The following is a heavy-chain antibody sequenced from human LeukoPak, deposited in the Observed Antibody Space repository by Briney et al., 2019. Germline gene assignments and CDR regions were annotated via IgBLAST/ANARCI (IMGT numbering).Heavy chain of an antibody. CDR1: GGSISSSSYY. V-gene: IGHV4-39*07. CDR3: ATSPMWFVELFGSYYMDV. J-gene: IGHJ6*03. Sequence: SETLSLTCTVSGGSISSSSYYWGWIRQPPGKGLEWIGSIYYSGSTYYNPSLKSRVTISVDTSKNQFSLKLSSVTAADTAVYYCATSPMWFVELFGSYYMDVWGKGTTVNISS. D-gene: IGHD3-10*01. CDR2: IYYSGST.